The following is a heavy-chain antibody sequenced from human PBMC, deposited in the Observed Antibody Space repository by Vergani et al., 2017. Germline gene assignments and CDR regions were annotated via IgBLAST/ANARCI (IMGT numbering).Heavy chain of an antibody. CDR1: GDSISSGNFF. D-gene: IGHD6-19*01. V-gene: IGHV4-61*02. Sequence: QVQLQESGPGLVKPSQTLSLTCTVSGDSISSGNFFWSWLRQPAGKGLEWIGRVYRTGTTNYSPSLKSRITISLDTPKNQFSLNLTSVTAADTAVYYCTRHGRSGWAGYFQHWGQGTLVTASS. CDR2: VYRTGTT. CDR3: TRHGRSGWAGYFQH. J-gene: IGHJ1*01.